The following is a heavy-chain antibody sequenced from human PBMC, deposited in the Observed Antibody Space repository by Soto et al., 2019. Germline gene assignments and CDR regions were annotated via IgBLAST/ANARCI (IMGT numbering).Heavy chain of an antibody. V-gene: IGHV4-39*01. J-gene: IGHJ3*02. CDR2: VYYGGAIFYSGNI. Sequence: LSLTCTVSGDSISSSNSHWGWTRQPPGKGLEYIGSVYYGGAIFYSGNIYYNPSLKSRVTISVDTSKNQFSLRLSSVTAADTGVYYCVRYDRINMKPYSPEGFHIWGQGTRVTVSS. D-gene: IGHD3-3*02. CDR1: GDSISSSNSH. CDR3: VRYDRINMKPYSPEGFHI.